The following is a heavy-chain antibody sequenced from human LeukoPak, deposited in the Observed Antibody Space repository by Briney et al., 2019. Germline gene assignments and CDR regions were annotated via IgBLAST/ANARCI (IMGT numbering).Heavy chain of an antibody. Sequence: GASVKVSCKASGYTFTSYYMHWVRQAPGQGLEWMGIINPSGGSTSYAQKFQGRVTMTRDTSISTAYMELSRLRSDDTAVYYCARGEDTYYDFWSGYYTGGYFDYWGQGTLVTVSS. D-gene: IGHD3-3*01. V-gene: IGHV1-46*01. CDR1: GYTFTSYY. J-gene: IGHJ4*02. CDR3: ARGEDTYYDFWSGYYTGGYFDY. CDR2: INPSGGST.